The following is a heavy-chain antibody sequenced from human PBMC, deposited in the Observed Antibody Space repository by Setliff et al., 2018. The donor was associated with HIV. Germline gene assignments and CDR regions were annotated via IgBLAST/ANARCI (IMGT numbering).Heavy chain of an antibody. CDR2: ISSSSSYI. D-gene: IGHD3-10*01. J-gene: IGHJ3*02. CDR3: ARDRVPLDAGDAFDI. V-gene: IGHV3-21*05. Sequence: PGGSLRLSCAASGFTFSSYSMNWVRQAPGKGLEWVAYISSSSSYIYYADSVKGRFTISRDYAKNSLYLQMNSLRAEDTAVYFCARDRVPLDAGDAFDIWGQGTMVTVSS. CDR1: GFTFSSYS.